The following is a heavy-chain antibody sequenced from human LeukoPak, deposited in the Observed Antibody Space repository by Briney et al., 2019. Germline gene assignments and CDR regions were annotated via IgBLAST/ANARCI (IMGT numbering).Heavy chain of an antibody. CDR3: AKEDVLRFLEWLPYYFDY. CDR1: GFTFSSYA. CDR2: ISGGGGST. J-gene: IGHJ4*02. Sequence: PGGSLRLSCAASGFTFSSYAMSWVRQAPGKGLEWVSVISGGGGSTYYADSVKGRFTISRDNSKNTLYLQTNSLRAEDTAVYYCAKEDVLRFLEWLPYYFDYWGQGTLVTVSS. D-gene: IGHD3-3*01. V-gene: IGHV3-23*01.